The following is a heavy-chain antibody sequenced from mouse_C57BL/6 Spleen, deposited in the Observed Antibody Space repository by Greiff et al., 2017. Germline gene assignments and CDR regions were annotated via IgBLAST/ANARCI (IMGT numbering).Heavy chain of an antibody. CDR1: GYTFTDYY. J-gene: IGHJ2*01. D-gene: IGHD1-1*01. V-gene: IGHV1-26*01. Sequence: EVQLQQSGPELVKPGASVKISCKASGYTFTDYYMNWVKQSHGKSLEWIGDINPNNGGTSYNQKFKGKATLTVDKSSSTAYMELRSLTSEDSAVYYCARGDYYGSLHFDYWGQGTTLTVSS. CDR3: ARGDYYGSLHFDY. CDR2: INPNNGGT.